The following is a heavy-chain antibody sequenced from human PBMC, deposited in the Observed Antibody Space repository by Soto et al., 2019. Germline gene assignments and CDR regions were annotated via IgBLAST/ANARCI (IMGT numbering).Heavy chain of an antibody. J-gene: IGHJ1*01. CDR2: ISGSGDST. Sequence: EGSLRLSCAASGFTFSSYAMSWVRQAPGKGLEWVSGISGSGDSTYYADSVKGRFTISRDNSKNTLYLQMNSLRAEDTAVYYCAQGLPGIAVAGKGSFQHSGQG. CDR3: AQGLPGIAVAGKGSFQH. CDR1: GFTFSSYA. D-gene: IGHD6-19*01. V-gene: IGHV3-23*01.